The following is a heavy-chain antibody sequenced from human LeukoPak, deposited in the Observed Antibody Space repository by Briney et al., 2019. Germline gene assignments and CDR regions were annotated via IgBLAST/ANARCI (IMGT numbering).Heavy chain of an antibody. V-gene: IGHV3-30*18. CDR1: GFTFSSYG. J-gene: IGHJ4*02. D-gene: IGHD5-18*01. CDR2: ISYDGSNK. Sequence: PGRSLRLSCAASGFTFSSYGMHWVRQAPGKGLEWVAVISYDGSNKYYAVSVKGRFTISRDNSKNTLYLQMNSLRAEDTAVYYCANRGYSYGHYYFDYWGQGTLVTVSS. CDR3: ANRGYSYGHYYFDY.